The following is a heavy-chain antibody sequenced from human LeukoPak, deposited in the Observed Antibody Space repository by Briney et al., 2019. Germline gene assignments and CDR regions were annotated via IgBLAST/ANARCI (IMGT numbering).Heavy chain of an antibody. D-gene: IGHD5-12*01. CDR1: GGSISPFY. CDR2: TYVSGSL. CDR3: AKEVDIVASHGTGFDP. V-gene: IGHV4-4*07. J-gene: IGHJ5*02. Sequence: PSETLSLTCTVSGGSISPFYRSWIRQPAGKGLEWIGRTYVSGSLSYNPSLKSRVTISVDKSKNQLSLKLKSVTAADTAVYYCAKEVDIVASHGTGFDPWGQGILVSVSS.